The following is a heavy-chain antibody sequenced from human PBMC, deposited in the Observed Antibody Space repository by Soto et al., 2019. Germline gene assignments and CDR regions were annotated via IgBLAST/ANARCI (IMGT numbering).Heavy chain of an antibody. J-gene: IGHJ4*02. CDR1: GGTFSSYT. CDR3: AMEYCSSTSCYRDY. Sequence: QVQLVQSGAEVKKPGSSVKVSCKASGGTFSSYTISWVRQAPGQGLEWMGRIIPLLGIANYAQKFQGRVKITADKATSTAYMELSSLRSEDTAVYYCAMEYCSSTSCYRDYWGQGTLVTVSS. D-gene: IGHD2-2*02. CDR2: IIPLLGIA. V-gene: IGHV1-69*02.